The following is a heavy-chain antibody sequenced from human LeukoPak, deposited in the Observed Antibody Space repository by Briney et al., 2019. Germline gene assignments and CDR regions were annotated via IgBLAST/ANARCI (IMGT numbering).Heavy chain of an antibody. J-gene: IGHJ3*02. Sequence: GGSLRLSCAASGFTFSNSWMHWVCQAPEKGLEWVADIKCDGSEKCYVDSVKGRLSISRDNAKNSLYLQVNSLRAEDMTVYYCVRGVGSSTSCYVRAFDIWGQGTMVTVSS. CDR1: GFTFSNSW. CDR3: VRGVGSSTSCYVRAFDI. V-gene: IGHV3-52*01. CDR2: IKCDGSEK. D-gene: IGHD2-2*01.